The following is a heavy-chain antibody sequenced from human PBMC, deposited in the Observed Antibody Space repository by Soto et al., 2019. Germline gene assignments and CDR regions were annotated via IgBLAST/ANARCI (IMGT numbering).Heavy chain of an antibody. CDR1: GFTFSSYG. CDR3: AKGSSGYYYPHLDN. CDR2: IWYDGSNK. J-gene: IGHJ4*02. V-gene: IGHV3-30*02. D-gene: IGHD3-22*01. Sequence: PGGSLRLSCAASGFTFSSYGMHWVRQAPGKGLEWVAVIWYDGSNKYSADSVKGRFTVSRDNSKNTLSLQMNSLRAEDTAVYYCAKGSSGYYYPHLDNWGQGTPVTVSS.